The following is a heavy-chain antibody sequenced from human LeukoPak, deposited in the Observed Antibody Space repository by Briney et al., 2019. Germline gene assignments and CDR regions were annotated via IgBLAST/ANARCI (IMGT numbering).Heavy chain of an antibody. CDR3: VREGNELLSKNFDY. CDR2: INPHSGGT. Sequence: ASVKVSCKASGFTFTAYYIHWVRQAPGQGLEWMGYINPHSGGTSSPQKFQGRVTITTDTSISAAYMELSSLISDDTAMYYCVREGNELLSKNFDYWGQGTLVTVSS. V-gene: IGHV1-2*02. CDR1: GFTFTAYY. D-gene: IGHD2-21*02. J-gene: IGHJ4*02.